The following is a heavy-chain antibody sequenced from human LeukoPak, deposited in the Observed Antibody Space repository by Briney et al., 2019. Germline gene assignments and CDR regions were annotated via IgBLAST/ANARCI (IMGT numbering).Heavy chain of an antibody. V-gene: IGHV4-59*08. CDR2: IYYSGST. J-gene: IGHJ4*02. CDR3: ARKRPGQQLVDY. CDR1: GGSISSYY. Sequence: SETLSLTCTVSGGSISSYYWSWIRQPPGKGLEWIGYIYYSGSTNYNPSPKSRVTISVDTSKNQFSLKLSSVTAADTAVYYCARKRPGQQLVDYWGQGTLVTVSS. D-gene: IGHD6-13*01.